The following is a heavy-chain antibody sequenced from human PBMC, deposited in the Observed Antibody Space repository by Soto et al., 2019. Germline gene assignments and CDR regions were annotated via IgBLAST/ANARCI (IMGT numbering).Heavy chain of an antibody. CDR2: IVVGSGNT. V-gene: IGHV1-58*01. J-gene: IGHJ5*02. CDR3: AAEGYYYDSSGRNWFDP. Sequence: QMQLVQSGPEVKKPGTSVKVSCKASGFTFTSSAVQWVRQARGQRLEWIGWIVVGSGNTNYAQKFQERVTITRDMSTSTAYKELSSMRSEDTAVYYCAAEGYYYDSSGRNWFDPWGQGTLVTVSS. CDR1: GFTFTSSA. D-gene: IGHD3-22*01.